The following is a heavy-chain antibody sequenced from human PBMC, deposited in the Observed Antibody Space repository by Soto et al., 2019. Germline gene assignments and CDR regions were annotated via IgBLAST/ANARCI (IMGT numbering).Heavy chain of an antibody. D-gene: IGHD3-22*01. Sequence: GASVKVSCKASGGTFNSYDINWVRQAPGQGLEWMGGIIHSVETPKYAQKFQGRVTITADESTNTVYMELSSLRSEDTAMYYCARLSRPNYYDTSGFFKDNWFDPWGQGTLVTVSS. CDR1: GGTFNSYD. V-gene: IGHV1-69*13. CDR2: IIHSVETP. J-gene: IGHJ5*02. CDR3: ARLSRPNYYDTSGFFKDNWFDP.